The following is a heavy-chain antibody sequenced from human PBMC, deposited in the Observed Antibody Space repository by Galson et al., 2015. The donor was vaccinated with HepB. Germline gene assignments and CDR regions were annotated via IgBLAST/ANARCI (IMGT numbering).Heavy chain of an antibody. V-gene: IGHV1-2*06. CDR2: INCDSGDT. D-gene: IGHD5-24*01. CDR1: GYTFTGYY. Sequence: SVKVSCKASGYTFTGYYIHWVRQAPGQGLEWLGRINCDSGDTNYAQKFQGRVTMTRDTSTSTVSMELSRLKFDDTAVYYCARVAWKKQLWSRDGMDVWGQGTAVTVS. CDR3: ARVAWKKQLWSRDGMDV. J-gene: IGHJ6*02.